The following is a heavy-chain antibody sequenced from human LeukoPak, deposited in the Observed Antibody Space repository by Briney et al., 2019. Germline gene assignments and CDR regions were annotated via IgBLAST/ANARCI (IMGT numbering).Heavy chain of an antibody. J-gene: IGHJ6*02. CDR3: ARGQRGVVPAAISLGTHYYYGMDV. CDR1: GFTFSSYW. Sequence: SGGSLRLSCAASGFTFSSYWMSWVRQAPGKGLEWVANINRDGSEKYYVESVKGRFTISRDNSKNTLYLQMGSLRAEDMAVYYCARGQRGVVPAAISLGTHYYYGMDVWGQGTTVTVSS. V-gene: IGHV3-7*01. D-gene: IGHD2-2*01. CDR2: INRDGSEK.